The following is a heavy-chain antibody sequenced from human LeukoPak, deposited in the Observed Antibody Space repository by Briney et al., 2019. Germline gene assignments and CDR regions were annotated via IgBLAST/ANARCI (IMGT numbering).Heavy chain of an antibody. CDR3: SGDPGDY. D-gene: IGHD7-27*01. J-gene: IGHJ4*02. V-gene: IGHV3-7*04. CDR2: INQDGSET. CDR1: GFTFSDYW. Sequence: GGSLRLSCAASGFTFSDYWMSWVRQAPGKGLEWVANINQDGSETYYVDSVEGRSTISRDNAKNSLFLQMSSLRAEDTAVYFCSGDPGDYWGQGTLVTVSS.